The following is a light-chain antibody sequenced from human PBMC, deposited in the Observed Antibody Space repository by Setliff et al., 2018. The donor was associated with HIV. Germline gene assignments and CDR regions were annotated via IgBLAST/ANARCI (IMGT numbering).Light chain of an antibody. CDR2: DVS. CDR3: ISFATGTTAFAR. J-gene: IGLJ2*01. CDR1: SSDVGGYNY. V-gene: IGLV2-14*03. Sequence: QSVLSQPASVSGSPGQSITISCTGTSSDVGGYNYVSWYQQHPGKAPKLMIYDVSNRPSGVSNRSSGSKSGNTASLTISGLQAEDEADYYCISFATGTTAFARFGGGT.